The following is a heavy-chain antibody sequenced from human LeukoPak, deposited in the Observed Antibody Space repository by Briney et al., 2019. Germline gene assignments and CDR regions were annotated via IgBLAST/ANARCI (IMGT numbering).Heavy chain of an antibody. J-gene: IGHJ3*02. CDR3: ARDRHRSFFTMIVVVYDAFDI. CDR2: IKQDGSEK. D-gene: IGHD3-22*01. CDR1: GFTFSSYW. Sequence: SGGSLRLSCAASGFTFSSYWMSWVRQAPGKGLEWVANIKQDGSEKYYVDSVKGRFTISRDNAKNSLYLQMNSLRAEDSAVYYCARDRHRSFFTMIVVVYDAFDIWGQGTMVTVSS. V-gene: IGHV3-7*01.